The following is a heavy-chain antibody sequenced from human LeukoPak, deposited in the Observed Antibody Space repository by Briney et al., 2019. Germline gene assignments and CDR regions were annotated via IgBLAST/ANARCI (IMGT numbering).Heavy chain of an antibody. V-gene: IGHV3-74*01. J-gene: IGHJ5*02. CDR2: INSDGSTT. CDR3: AIGPTGFA. Sequence: GGSLRLSCVASGFTFSRYWMHWVRQAPGKGLVWVSRINSDGSTTIYADSVKGRFTISRDNAKNTLYLQMNSLRAEDTAGYFCAIGPTGFAWGQGTLVTVSS. D-gene: IGHD1-14*01. CDR1: GFTFSRYW.